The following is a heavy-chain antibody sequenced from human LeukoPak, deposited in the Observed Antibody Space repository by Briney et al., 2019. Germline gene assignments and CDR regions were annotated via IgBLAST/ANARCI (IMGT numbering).Heavy chain of an antibody. V-gene: IGHV1-18*01. CDR3: ARAPNPITAWYPAAGDY. J-gene: IGHJ4*02. CDR2: ISAYNGNT. D-gene: IGHD6-13*01. CDR1: GYTFTSYG. Sequence: ASVKVSCKASGYTFTSYGISWVRQAPGQGLEWMGWISAYNGNTNYAQKLQGRVTITTDTSTSTAYMELRSLRSDDTAVYYCARAPNPITAWYPAAGDYWGQGTLVTVSS.